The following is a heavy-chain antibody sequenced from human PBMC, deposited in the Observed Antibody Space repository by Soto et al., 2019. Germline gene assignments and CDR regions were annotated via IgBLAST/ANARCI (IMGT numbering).Heavy chain of an antibody. CDR1: GYTFTSYG. Sequence: ASVKVSCKASGYTFTSYGISWVRQAPGQGLEWMGWISAYNGNTNYAQKLQGRVTMTTDTSTSTAYMELRSLRSDDTAVYYCAVDILTAHSDYWGQATLVTVSS. CDR2: ISAYNGNT. V-gene: IGHV1-18*01. J-gene: IGHJ4*02. CDR3: AVDILTAHSDY. D-gene: IGHD3-9*01.